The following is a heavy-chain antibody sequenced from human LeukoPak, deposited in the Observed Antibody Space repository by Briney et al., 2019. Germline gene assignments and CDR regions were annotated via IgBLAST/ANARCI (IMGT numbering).Heavy chain of an antibody. D-gene: IGHD3-10*01. Sequence: PGGSLRLSCAASGFTFTDYYMSWIRQAPGKGLEWISYTSSSGNIIYYAESVKGRFTISRDNSKNTLYLQMNSLRAEDTAVYYCAKDTSGFGELFMELYYFDYWGQGTLVTVSS. V-gene: IGHV3-11*01. J-gene: IGHJ4*02. CDR3: AKDTSGFGELFMELYYFDY. CDR2: TSSSGNII. CDR1: GFTFTDYY.